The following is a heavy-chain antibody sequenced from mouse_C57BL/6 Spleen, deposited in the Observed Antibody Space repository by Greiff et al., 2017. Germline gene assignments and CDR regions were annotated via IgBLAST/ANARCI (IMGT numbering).Heavy chain of an antibody. Sequence: DVKLVESGGGLVKPGGSLKLSCAASGFTFSSYTMSWVRQTPEKRLEWVATISGGGGNTYYPDSVKGRFTISSDNAKNTLYLQMSSLRSEDTALYYCARATMVTTNFDYWGQGTTLTVSS. CDR3: ARATMVTTNFDY. J-gene: IGHJ2*01. V-gene: IGHV5-9*01. D-gene: IGHD2-2*01. CDR2: ISGGGGNT. CDR1: GFTFSSYT.